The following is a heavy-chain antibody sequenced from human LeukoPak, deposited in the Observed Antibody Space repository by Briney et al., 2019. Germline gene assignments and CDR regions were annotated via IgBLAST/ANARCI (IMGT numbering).Heavy chain of an antibody. CDR3: ARALDYDYYFDY. CDR2: IYYSGST. CDR1: GGSISSNSYF. J-gene: IGHJ4*02. Sequence: PSETLSLTCTVSGGSISSNSYFWGWIRQPPGKGLEWIGSIYYSGSTYYNPSLKSRVTISVDTSKNQFSLNLSSVTAADTAVYYCARALDYDYYFDYWGQGTLVTVSS. D-gene: IGHD4-17*01. V-gene: IGHV4-39*07.